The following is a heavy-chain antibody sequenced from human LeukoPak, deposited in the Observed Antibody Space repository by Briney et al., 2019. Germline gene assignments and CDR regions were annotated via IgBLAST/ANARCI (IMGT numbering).Heavy chain of an antibody. CDR2: IHYSGST. CDR1: GDSISSYF. D-gene: IGHD3-10*01. V-gene: IGHV4-59*01. Sequence: SETLSLTCTVSGDSISSYFWTWIRQPPGKGLEWIGCIHYSGSTNYNPSLKIRVTISVDTPKNQLPLKLSSVIAVDTAVYYCAGGLWFGESRFDGWSQGTLVTV. CDR3: AGGLWFGESRFDG. J-gene: IGHJ4*02.